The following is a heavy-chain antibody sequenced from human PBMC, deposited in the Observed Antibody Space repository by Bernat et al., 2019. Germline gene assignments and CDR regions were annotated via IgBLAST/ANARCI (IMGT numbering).Heavy chain of an antibody. V-gene: IGHV4-31*01. D-gene: IGHD2-2*01. Sequence: QVQLQESGPGLVKPSQTLSLTCTVSGGSISSGGYYWSWIRQHPGKGLEWIGYIYYSGSTYYNPSLKSLVTISVDTSKNQFSLKLSSVTAADTAMYYCARADVYCSSTSCYAEAFDIWGQGTMVTVSS. J-gene: IGHJ3*02. CDR2: IYYSGST. CDR3: ARADVYCSSTSCYAEAFDI. CDR1: GGSISSGGYY.